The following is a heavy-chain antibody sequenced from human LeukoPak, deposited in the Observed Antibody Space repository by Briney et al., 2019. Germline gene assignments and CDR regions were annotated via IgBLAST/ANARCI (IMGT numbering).Heavy chain of an antibody. CDR2: IHHNGDIT. D-gene: IGHD5-18*01. Sequence: GGSLRLSCSASGFTLTWHVMHWVRQAPGKALEYVSFIHHNGDITSYADSVRGRFTVSRDNSKNTLFLELSSLRTDDTAVYYCARGYSYGPPGDYWGQGTLVTVSS. CDR1: GFTLTWHV. J-gene: IGHJ4*02. V-gene: IGHV3-64D*06. CDR3: ARGYSYGPPGDY.